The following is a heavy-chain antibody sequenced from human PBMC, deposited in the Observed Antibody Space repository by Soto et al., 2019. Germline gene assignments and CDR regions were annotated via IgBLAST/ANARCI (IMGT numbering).Heavy chain of an antibody. J-gene: IGHJ5*02. CDR1: GGSISSSSYY. Sequence: QLQLQESGPGLVKPSETLSLTCTVSGGSISSSSYYWGWIRQPPGKGLEWIGSIYYSGSTYYNPPLRCRVTISVDTSKNQSSLKLSSVTAADTAVYYCARPYCSSTSCYGWFDPWGQGTLVTVSS. D-gene: IGHD2-2*01. V-gene: IGHV4-39*01. CDR3: ARPYCSSTSCYGWFDP. CDR2: IYYSGST.